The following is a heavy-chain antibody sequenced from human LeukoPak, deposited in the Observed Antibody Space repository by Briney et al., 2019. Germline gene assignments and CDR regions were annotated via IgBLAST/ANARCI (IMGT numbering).Heavy chain of an antibody. CDR1: GFTFSSYA. Sequence: GGSLRLSCAASGFTFSSYAMSWVRQAPGKGLEWVSAISGSGGSTYYADSVKGRFTISRDNSKNTLYLQMNSLRAEDTAVYYCAKDPPVYYGSSGTRDYWGQGTLVTVSS. CDR2: ISGSGGST. CDR3: AKDPPVYYGSSGTRDY. D-gene: IGHD3-22*01. V-gene: IGHV3-23*01. J-gene: IGHJ4*02.